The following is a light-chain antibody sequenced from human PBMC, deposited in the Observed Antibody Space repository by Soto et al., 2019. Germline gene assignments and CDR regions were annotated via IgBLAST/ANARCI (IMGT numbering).Light chain of an antibody. V-gene: IGLV3-21*02. J-gene: IGLJ2*01. CDR1: NIGTKS. CDR2: DDD. CDR3: QMWDSSTNHVV. Sequence: SYVLTQAPSVSVAPGQTATISCGGNNIGTKSLHWYQQRPGQAPILVVYDDDDRPSGVPERFSGSNSGNTATLTISRVEAGDEADYYCQMWDSSTNHVVFGGGTKLTVL.